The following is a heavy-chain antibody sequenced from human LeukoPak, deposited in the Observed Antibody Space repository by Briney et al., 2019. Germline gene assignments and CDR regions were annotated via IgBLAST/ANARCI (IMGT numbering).Heavy chain of an antibody. D-gene: IGHD3-10*01. Sequence: PSETLSLTCTVSGGSISSYYWSWIRQPAGKGLEWIGRIYTSGSTNYNPSLKSRVTMSVDTSKNQFSLKLSSVTAADTAVYYCARELRGDYYGSGSYYSRYWYFDLWGRGTLVTVSS. J-gene: IGHJ2*01. CDR3: ARELRGDYYGSGSYYSRYWYFDL. V-gene: IGHV4-4*07. CDR2: IYTSGST. CDR1: GGSISSYY.